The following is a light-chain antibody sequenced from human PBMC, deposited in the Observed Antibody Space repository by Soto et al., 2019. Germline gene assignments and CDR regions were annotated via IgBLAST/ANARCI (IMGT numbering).Light chain of an antibody. V-gene: IGKV1-33*01. CDR3: QQYDNVPRYT. CDR2: DAY. CDR1: QDIRKC. J-gene: IGKJ2*01. Sequence: DIQMTQSPSSLSASVGDRVTITCQASQDIRKCLNWYQQKPGKAPKLLIYDAYNLQKGVPSRFSGSGSGTVFTFTISSMQPEDIATYYCQQYDNVPRYTFGQGTKLEIK.